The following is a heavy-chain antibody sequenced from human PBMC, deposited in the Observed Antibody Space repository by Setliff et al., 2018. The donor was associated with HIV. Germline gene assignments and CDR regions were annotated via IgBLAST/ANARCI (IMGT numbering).Heavy chain of an antibody. Sequence: GGSLRFSCAASGFTFTSHAMSWVRQAPGKGLQWVSTLSGNGGSTYYADSVKGRFTISRDNSKNTLYLQMNSLRAEDTAAYYCAMSPYSSGLFDYWGQGTLVTVSS. D-gene: IGHD6-19*01. CDR1: GFTFTSHA. J-gene: IGHJ4*02. V-gene: IGHV3-23*01. CDR2: LSGNGGST. CDR3: AMSPYSSGLFDY.